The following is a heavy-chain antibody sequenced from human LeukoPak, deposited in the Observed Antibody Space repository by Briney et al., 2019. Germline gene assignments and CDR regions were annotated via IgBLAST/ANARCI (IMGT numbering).Heavy chain of an antibody. V-gene: IGHV4-39*01. CDR3: ARRGTEPVMGSFDY. J-gene: IGHJ4*02. CDR1: GGSISSSSYY. D-gene: IGHD1-14*01. CDR2: IYYSGST. Sequence: SETLSLTCTLSGGSISSSSYYLGWIRQPPGKGLEWIGSIYYSGSTYYNPSLKSRVTISVDTSKNQFSLKLSSVTAADTAVYYCARRGTEPVMGSFDYWGQGTLVTVSS.